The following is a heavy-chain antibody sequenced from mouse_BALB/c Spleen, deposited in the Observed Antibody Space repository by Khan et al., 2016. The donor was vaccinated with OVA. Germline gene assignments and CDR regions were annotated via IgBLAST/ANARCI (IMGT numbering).Heavy chain of an antibody. CDR3: GRIKKVVGSYFDY. J-gene: IGHJ2*01. CDR2: TNPTNGRT. V-gene: IGHV1S81*02. D-gene: IGHD1-1*01. Sequence: QVQLQQPGAELVKAGASVKMSCKASGYTFTSYGMHWVKQRLGQGLEWFAETNPTNGRTYYTEKFKSRATLTVDNSSSTAYMLLSGPTFEASAVYYCGRIKKVVGSYFDYWGQGTTLTVSS. CDR1: GYTFTSYG.